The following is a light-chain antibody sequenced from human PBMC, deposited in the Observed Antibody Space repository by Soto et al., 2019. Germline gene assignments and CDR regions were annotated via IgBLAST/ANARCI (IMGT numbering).Light chain of an antibody. Sequence: DIQMTQSPSTLYASVGDRVTITCRASQSIGASLAWFQQKPGKAPNLLIYKASSLESGVPSRFSGSGSGTEFTLTSSTLQPDDFATYYCQQYNSSPLTFGGGTKVEIK. CDR3: QQYNSSPLT. CDR2: KAS. J-gene: IGKJ4*01. CDR1: QSIGAS. V-gene: IGKV1-5*03.